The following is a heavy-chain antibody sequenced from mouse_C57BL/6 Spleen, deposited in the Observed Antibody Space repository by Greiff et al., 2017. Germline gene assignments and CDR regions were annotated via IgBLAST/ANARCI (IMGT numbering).Heavy chain of an antibody. Sequence: DVKLVESGGDLVQPGGSLKLSCAASGFTFSSYGMSWVRQTPDKRLEWVATLSSGGSYTSSPDSVTRRFTISRDNAKNTLYLHMCGMRSVDTAMYYCARDSYFDYWGQGTTLTVSS. CDR2: LSSGGSYT. CDR3: ARDSYFDY. CDR1: GFTFSSYG. J-gene: IGHJ2*01. V-gene: IGHV5-6*02.